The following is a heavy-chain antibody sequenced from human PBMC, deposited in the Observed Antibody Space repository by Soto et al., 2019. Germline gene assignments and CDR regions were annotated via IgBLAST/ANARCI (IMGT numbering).Heavy chain of an antibody. V-gene: IGHV4-59*12. CDR2: VYHSGST. D-gene: IGHD2-2*01. CDR3: ARVPDR. Sequence: SETLSLTCTVSGVSSNNYCWSWVRQPPGKGLEWIGYVYHSGSTDHNSSLKSRVTISVDRSKTQFFLKLSSVTAADTAVYYCARVPDRWGQGTLVTVSS. CDR1: GVSSNNYC. J-gene: IGHJ5*02.